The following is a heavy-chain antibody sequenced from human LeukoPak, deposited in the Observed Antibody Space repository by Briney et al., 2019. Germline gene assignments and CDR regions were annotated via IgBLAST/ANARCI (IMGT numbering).Heavy chain of an antibody. CDR3: AKTYGDWGRYYFDY. CDR1: GGSISSYY. V-gene: IGHV4-59*01. CDR2: IYYSGST. Sequence: SETLSLTCTVSGGSISSYYWSWIRQPPGKELEWIGYIYYSGSTNYSPSLKSRVTISVDTSKNQFSLKLSSVTAADTAVYYCAKTYGDWGRYYFDYWGQGTLVTVSS. D-gene: IGHD4-17*01. J-gene: IGHJ4*02.